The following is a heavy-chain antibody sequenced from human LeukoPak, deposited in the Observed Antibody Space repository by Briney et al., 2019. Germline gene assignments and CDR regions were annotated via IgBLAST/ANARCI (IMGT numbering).Heavy chain of an antibody. CDR2: MNPNSGNR. CDR1: GYTFTSYD. Sequence: ASVNVSFKSSGYTFTSYDINWVRRATGQGLGWVGGMNPNSGNRGYAQKFQGPVTMTRTTSISTATMVLSSLRSEDTAVYYCARGYCSSTSCYTFWGYYYYYGMDVWGQGTTVTVSS. J-gene: IGHJ6*02. V-gene: IGHV1-8*01. D-gene: IGHD2-2*02. CDR3: ARGYCSSTSCYTFWGYYYYYGMDV.